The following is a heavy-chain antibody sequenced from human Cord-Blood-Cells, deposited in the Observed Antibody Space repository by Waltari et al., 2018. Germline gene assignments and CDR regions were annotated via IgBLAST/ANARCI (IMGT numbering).Heavy chain of an antibody. CDR1: GGSFSGYS. Sequence: QVQLQQWGAGLLKPSETLSLTCADYGGSFSGYSWSWIRQPPGKGLEWIGEINHSGSTNYNPSLKSRVTISVDTSKNQFSLKLSSVTAADTAVDYCARVQPNSSSWYGDAFDIWGQGTMVTVSS. J-gene: IGHJ3*02. D-gene: IGHD6-13*01. V-gene: IGHV4-34*01. CDR3: ARVQPNSSSWYGDAFDI. CDR2: INHSGST.